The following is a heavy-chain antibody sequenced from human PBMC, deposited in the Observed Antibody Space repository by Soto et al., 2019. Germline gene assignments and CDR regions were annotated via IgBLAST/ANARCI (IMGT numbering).Heavy chain of an antibody. CDR1: GYTFTGYY. CDR3: ARSVVVVVAATRPSPMDV. Sequence: ASVKVSCKASGYTFTGYYMHWVRQAPGQGLEWMGWINPNSGGTNYAQKFQGWVTMTRETSISTAYMELSRLRSDDTAVYYCARSVVVVVAATRPSPMDVWGQGTTVTVSS. D-gene: IGHD2-15*01. J-gene: IGHJ6*02. CDR2: INPNSGGT. V-gene: IGHV1-2*04.